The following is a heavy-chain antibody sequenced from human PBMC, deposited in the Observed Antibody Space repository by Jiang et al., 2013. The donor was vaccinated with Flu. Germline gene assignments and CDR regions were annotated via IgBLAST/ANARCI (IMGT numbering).Heavy chain of an antibody. Sequence: LLKPSETLSLTCAVYGGSFSGYYWSWIRQPPGKGLEWIGEINHSGSTNYNPSLKSRVTISVDTSKNQFSLKLSSVTAADTAVYYCARGSAPPGYWGQGTLVTVSS. J-gene: IGHJ4*02. CDR3: ARGSAPPGY. CDR1: GGSFSGYY. D-gene: IGHD7-27*01. CDR2: INHSGST. V-gene: IGHV4-34*01.